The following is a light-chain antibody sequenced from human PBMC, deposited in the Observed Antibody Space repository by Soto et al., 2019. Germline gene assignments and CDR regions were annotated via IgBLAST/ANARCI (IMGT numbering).Light chain of an antibody. V-gene: IGKV3-11*01. Sequence: EIVLTQSPATLPLSPGERATLSCRASQSVSSYLAWYQQKPGQAPRLFIYDASKRAIGIPARFSGSGSGTDFTLTISSLEPEDFAVYYCQQRDSWLYTFGQGTKLEIK. CDR3: QQRDSWLYT. CDR2: DAS. J-gene: IGKJ2*01. CDR1: QSVSSY.